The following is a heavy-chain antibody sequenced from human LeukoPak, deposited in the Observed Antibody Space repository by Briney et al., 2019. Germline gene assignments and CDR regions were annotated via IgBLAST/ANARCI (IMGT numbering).Heavy chain of an antibody. CDR1: GYTFTSYG. J-gene: IGHJ6*03. CDR2: ISAYNGNT. CDR3: ASNFGYTGYYYYYMDV. V-gene: IGHV1-18*01. D-gene: IGHD6-13*01. Sequence: GASVKVSCKASGYTFTSYGISWVRQAPGQGLEWMGWISAYNGNTNYAQKLQGRVTMTTDTSTSTAYMELRSLRSDDTAVYYCASNFGYTGYYYYYMDVWGKGTTVTVFS.